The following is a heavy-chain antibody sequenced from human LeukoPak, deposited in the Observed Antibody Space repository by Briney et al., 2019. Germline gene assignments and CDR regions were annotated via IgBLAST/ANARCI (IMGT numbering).Heavy chain of an antibody. CDR1: GGSFSGYY. J-gene: IGHJ6*02. D-gene: IGHD6-6*01. V-gene: IGHV4-34*01. CDR2: IKHSGST. Sequence: SETLSLTCAVYGGSFSGYYWSWIRQPPGKGLEWIGEIKHSGSTNYNPSVKSRVTISVDTSKNQFSLKLSAVTAAATAVYYCASASIAARPGYYYGMDVWGQGTTVTVSS. CDR3: ASASIAARPGYYYGMDV.